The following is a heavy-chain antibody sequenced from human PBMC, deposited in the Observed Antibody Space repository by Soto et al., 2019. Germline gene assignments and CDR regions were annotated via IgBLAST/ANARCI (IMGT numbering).Heavy chain of an antibody. J-gene: IGHJ4*02. CDR1: GFTFSDYG. CDR2: ISAFNGET. Sequence: SVKVSCKASGFTFSDYGFSWVRQAPGRGLEWMGWISAFNGETNYTQKSEGRVAMTTDAATTTAYMELRSLTVDDTAVYYCVRDQQWLLPVPLNFDYWGQGTVVTVSS. CDR3: VRDQQWLLPVPLNFDY. V-gene: IGHV1-18*01. D-gene: IGHD6-19*01.